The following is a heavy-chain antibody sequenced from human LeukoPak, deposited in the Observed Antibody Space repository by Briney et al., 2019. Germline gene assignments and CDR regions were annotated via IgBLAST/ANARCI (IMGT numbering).Heavy chain of an antibody. CDR2: IIPILGIA. V-gene: IGHV1-69*04. CDR1: GGTFSSYA. D-gene: IGHD6-13*01. J-gene: IGHJ4*02. CDR3: ARDKGIAAAPFGY. Sequence: SVKVSCKASGGTFSSYAISWVRQAPGQGLEWMGRIIPILGIANYAQKFQGRVTITADKSTSTAYMELSSLRSEDTAVYYCARDKGIAAAPFGYWGQGTLVTVSS.